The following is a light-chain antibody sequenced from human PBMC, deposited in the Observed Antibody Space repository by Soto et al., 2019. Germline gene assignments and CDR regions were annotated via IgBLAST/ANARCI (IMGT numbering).Light chain of an antibody. V-gene: IGKV1-5*03. CDR2: KAS. CDR1: QNIDAW. J-gene: IGKJ4*01. Sequence: QMTQSGSTLSASVGDRVTITCRASQNIDAWLAWYQQKPGKAPKVLIYKASSLESGVPSRFSGSGSGTEFTLTISSLQPDDSATYYCQRYNTYPLTFGGGTKVDIK. CDR3: QRYNTYPLT.